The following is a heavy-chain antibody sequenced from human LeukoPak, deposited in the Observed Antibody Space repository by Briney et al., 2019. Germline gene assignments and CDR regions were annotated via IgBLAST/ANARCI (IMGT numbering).Heavy chain of an antibody. CDR2: ISSSGTTK. Sequence: PGGSLRLSCADSGFTFSNYEMNWVRQAPGKGLEWVSYISSSGTTKYYADSVKGRFTISRDNSKNTLYLQMNSLRAEDTAVYYCARGDIVGATTTPFDYWGQGTLVTVSS. V-gene: IGHV3-48*03. D-gene: IGHD1-26*01. J-gene: IGHJ4*02. CDR1: GFTFSNYE. CDR3: ARGDIVGATTTPFDY.